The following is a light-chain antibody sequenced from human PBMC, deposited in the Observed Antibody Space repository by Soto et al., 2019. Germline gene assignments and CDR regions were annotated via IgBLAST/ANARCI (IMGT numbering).Light chain of an antibody. CDR2: EAS. V-gene: IGLV2-23*01. J-gene: IGLJ1*01. Sequence: QSALSQPASVSGSPGQSITISCTGTSSDVGTYGFVSWYQQTPGKAPKVLIYEASKRPSGVSSRFSGSKSGNTASLTISGLEAEDEADYYCCSYGSGNTYLFGTGTKV. CDR1: SSDVGTYGF. CDR3: CSYGSGNTYL.